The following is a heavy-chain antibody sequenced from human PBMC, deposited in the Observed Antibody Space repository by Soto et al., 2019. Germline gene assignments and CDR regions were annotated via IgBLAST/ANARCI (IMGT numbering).Heavy chain of an antibody. J-gene: IGHJ6*04. Sequence: GASLKISCKGSGYSFTSYWIGWVRQMPGKGLEWMGIIYPGDSDTRYSPSFQGQVTISADKSISTAYLQWSSLKASDTAMYYCARSGGLYYYCYGMGVWGKGTTVTVSS. CDR3: ARSGGLYYYCYGMGV. CDR2: IYPGDSDT. CDR1: GYSFTSYW. D-gene: IGHD2-15*01. V-gene: IGHV5-51*01.